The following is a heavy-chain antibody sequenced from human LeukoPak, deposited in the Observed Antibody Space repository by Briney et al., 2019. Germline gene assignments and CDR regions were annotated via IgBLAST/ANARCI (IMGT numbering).Heavy chain of an antibody. J-gene: IGHJ3*02. CDR1: GYSIISGYY. V-gene: IGHV4-38-2*01. Sequence: PSETLSLTCAVSGYSIISGYYWGWIRQPPGRGLEWIGSIYHSGSTYYNPYFKSRVTITVDTSNNHSHIKLSSLTAPDTAVYYCARPKGERTSGRACAFDIWGEGTMVTVSS. CDR2: IYHSGST. D-gene: IGHD3-16*01. CDR3: ARPKGERTSGRACAFDI.